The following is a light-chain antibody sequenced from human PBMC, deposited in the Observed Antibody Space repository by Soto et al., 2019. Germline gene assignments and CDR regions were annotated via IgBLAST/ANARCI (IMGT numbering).Light chain of an antibody. CDR1: QSVSSN. CDR2: GAS. J-gene: IGKJ4*01. V-gene: IGKV3-15*01. Sequence: EIVMTQSPATLSVSPGERAXLSCRASQSVSSNLAWYQQKPGQAPRLLIYGASTRATGIPARFSGSGSGTEFTLTISSLQSEDFAVYYCQQYNNWPPLTFGGGTKVDIK. CDR3: QQYNNWPPLT.